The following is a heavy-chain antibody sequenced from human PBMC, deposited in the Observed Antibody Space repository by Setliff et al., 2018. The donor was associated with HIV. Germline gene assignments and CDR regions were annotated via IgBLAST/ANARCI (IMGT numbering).Heavy chain of an antibody. CDR3: AHGRTGIAPPDFDY. D-gene: IGHD7-27*01. V-gene: IGHV2-5*01. CDR1: GFSLTPRGAS. J-gene: IGHJ4*02. CDR2: TYWNGDE. Sequence: SGPTLVNPTQTLTLTCTFSGFSLTPRGASVGWIRQPPGRALEWLALTYWNGDERYSASLQGRLSIAKDTSRNQVVLTLTNMSPDDTATYFCAHGRTGIAPPDFDYWGPGSLVTVSS.